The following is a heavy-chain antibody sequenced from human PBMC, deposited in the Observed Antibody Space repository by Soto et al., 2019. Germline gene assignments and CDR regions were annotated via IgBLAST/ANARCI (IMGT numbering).Heavy chain of an antibody. J-gene: IGHJ5*02. Sequence: SETLSLTCTVSGGSISSYYGSWIRQPPGKGLEWIGYIYYSGSTNYNPSLKSRVTMSVDTSKNQFSLKLGSVTAADTAVYYCAAEQLAGDGWFDPWGQGTLVTVSS. CDR1: GGSISSYY. V-gene: IGHV4-59*01. CDR2: IYYSGST. CDR3: AAEQLAGDGWFDP. D-gene: IGHD6-6*01.